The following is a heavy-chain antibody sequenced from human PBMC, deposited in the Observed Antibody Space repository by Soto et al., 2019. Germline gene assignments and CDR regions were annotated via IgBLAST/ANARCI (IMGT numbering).Heavy chain of an antibody. CDR2: IYWDDDK. Sequence: QITLKESGPTLVKPTQTLTLTCTFSGFSLSTSGVGVGWIRQPPGKALEWLALIYWDDDKRYSPSLKSRLTITNDTSKNQVVLTMTNMDPVDTATYYCARYGDYYDSSGLDYWGQGTLVTVSS. J-gene: IGHJ4*02. D-gene: IGHD3-22*01. V-gene: IGHV2-5*02. CDR1: GFSLSTSGVG. CDR3: ARYGDYYDSSGLDY.